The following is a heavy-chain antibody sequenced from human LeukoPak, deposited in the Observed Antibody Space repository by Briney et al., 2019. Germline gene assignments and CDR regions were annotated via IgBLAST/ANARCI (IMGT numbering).Heavy chain of an antibody. CDR3: AKDLGAPITHHRIDG. Sequence: GGSLRLSCAASGFTFSDYAMRWVRQAPGMGLQCVSVITRCGDGTYYADSVRGRFTIPRDNSKNTVFLQMNSLRAEDTAIYYCAKDLGAPITHHRIDGWGKGTTVTVSS. CDR1: GFTFSDYA. CDR2: ITRCGDGT. V-gene: IGHV3-23*01. D-gene: IGHD3-16*01. J-gene: IGHJ6*03.